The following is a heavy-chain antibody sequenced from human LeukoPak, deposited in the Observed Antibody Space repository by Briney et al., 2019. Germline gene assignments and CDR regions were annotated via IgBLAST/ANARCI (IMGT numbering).Heavy chain of an antibody. CDR2: ISGSGGST. V-gene: IGHV3-23*01. CDR3: AKGGQNYDFWRFDY. CDR1: GFTVSTYS. Sequence: GGSLRLSCEASGFTVSTYSMNWVRHAPGKGLEWVSSISGSGGSTYYADSVKGRFSISRDNSKNTLDLQMAGLRAEDTALYYCAKGGQNYDFWRFDYWGQGTLVTVSS. J-gene: IGHJ4*02. D-gene: IGHD3-3*01.